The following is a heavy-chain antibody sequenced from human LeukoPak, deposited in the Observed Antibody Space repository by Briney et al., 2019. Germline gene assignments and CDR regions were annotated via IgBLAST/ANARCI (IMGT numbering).Heavy chain of an antibody. CDR2: IKTDGTST. D-gene: IGHD1-14*01. CDR1: GFTFSSYW. J-gene: IGHJ4*02. Sequence: GGSLRLSCAASGFTFSSYWMHWVRQAPGKGLVWVSRIKTDGTSTRYADSVEGRSTISRDNAKNTLYLQMNSLRAEDTAVYYCARDRWPSGFDSWGQGTLVTVSS. V-gene: IGHV3-74*01. CDR3: ARDRWPSGFDS.